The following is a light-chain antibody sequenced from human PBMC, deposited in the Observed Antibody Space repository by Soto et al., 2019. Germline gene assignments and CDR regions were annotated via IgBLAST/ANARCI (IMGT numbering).Light chain of an antibody. CDR1: QRINSN. Sequence: EIVLTQSPGTLSLSPGERATLSFRASQRINSNLAWYQHKPGQAPRLLIYGASTRATGIPARFSGSGSGTEFTLTISSLQSEDFAVYYCQQYHNWWTFGQGTKVDI. J-gene: IGKJ1*01. CDR2: GAS. CDR3: QQYHNWWT. V-gene: IGKV3-15*01.